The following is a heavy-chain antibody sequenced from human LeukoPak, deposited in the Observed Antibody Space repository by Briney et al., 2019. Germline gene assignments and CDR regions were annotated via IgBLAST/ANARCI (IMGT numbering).Heavy chain of an antibody. D-gene: IGHD5-18*01. J-gene: IGHJ4*02. CDR3: ARVPPSYGNPPGDY. CDR2: FDPEDGET. Sequence: ASVKVSCKVSGYTLTELSMHWVRQAPGKGLEWMGGFDPEDGETIYAQKFQGRVTMTTDTSTSTAYMELRSLRSDDTAVYYCARVPPSYGNPPGDYWGQGTLVTVSS. V-gene: IGHV1-24*01. CDR1: GYTLTELS.